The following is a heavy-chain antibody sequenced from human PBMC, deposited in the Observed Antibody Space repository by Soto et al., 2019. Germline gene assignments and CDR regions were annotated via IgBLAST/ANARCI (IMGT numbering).Heavy chain of an antibody. CDR1: GGSISSYY. CDR3: ARLPGGYVGYYYMDV. J-gene: IGHJ6*03. Sequence: SETLSLTCTVSGGSISSYYWSWIRQPPGKGLEWIGYIYYSGSTNYNPSLKSRVTISVDTSKNQFSLKLSSVTAADTAVYYCARLPGGYVGYYYMDVWGKGTTVTVSS. CDR2: IYYSGST. D-gene: IGHD5-12*01. V-gene: IGHV4-59*08.